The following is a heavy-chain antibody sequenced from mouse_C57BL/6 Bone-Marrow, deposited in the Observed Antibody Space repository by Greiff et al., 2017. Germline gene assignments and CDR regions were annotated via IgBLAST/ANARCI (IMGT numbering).Heavy chain of an antibody. CDR1: GYAFSSSW. CDR3: ARGASTAGYAMDY. Sequence: VQLQESGPELVKPGASVKISCKASGYAFSSSWMNWVKQRPGKGLEWIGRIYPGDGDTNYNGKFKGKATLTADKSSSTAYMQLSSLTSEDSAVYFCARGASTAGYAMDYWGQGTSVTVSS. CDR2: IYPGDGDT. V-gene: IGHV1-82*01. D-gene: IGHD6-1*01. J-gene: IGHJ4*01.